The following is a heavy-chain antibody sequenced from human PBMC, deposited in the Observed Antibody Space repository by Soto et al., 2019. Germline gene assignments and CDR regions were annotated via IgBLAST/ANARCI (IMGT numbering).Heavy chain of an antibody. CDR3: AKVSSSSSGIDY. D-gene: IGHD6-6*01. Sequence: SLRLSCAASGFTFDDYAMHWVRQAPGKGLEWVSGISWNSGSIGYADSVKGRFTISRDNAKNSLYLQMNSLRAEDTALYYCAKVSSSSSGIDYWGQGALVTVS. CDR1: GFTFDDYA. V-gene: IGHV3-9*01. J-gene: IGHJ4*02. CDR2: ISWNSGSI.